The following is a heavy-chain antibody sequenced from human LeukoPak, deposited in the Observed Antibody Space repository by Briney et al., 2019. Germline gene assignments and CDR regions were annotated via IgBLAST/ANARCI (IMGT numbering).Heavy chain of an antibody. CDR3: AKDWIQFNRVFDCFDS. V-gene: IGHV3-23*01. J-gene: IGHJ4*02. CDR1: GFPFETNA. D-gene: IGHD5-18*01. Sequence: SGGSLRLSCATSGFPFETNAMSWVRRAPGKGLEWVATIGNTETFYADSVTGRFTISRDNSKNTVNLQMNRLRVEDTAIYYCAKDWIQFNRVFDCFDSWGQGTLVTVSS. CDR2: IGNTET.